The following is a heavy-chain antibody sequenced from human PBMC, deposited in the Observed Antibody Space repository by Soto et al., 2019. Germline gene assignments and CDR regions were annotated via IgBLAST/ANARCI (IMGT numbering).Heavy chain of an antibody. CDR1: GFTFSSYG. CDR3: AKADCSSTSCYTLWAGSFDY. D-gene: IGHD2-2*02. Sequence: GGSLRLSCAASGFTFSSYGMHWVRQAPGKGLEWVAVISYDGSNKYYADSVKGRFTISRDNSKNTLYLQMNSLRAGDTAVYYCAKADCSSTSCYTLWAGSFDYWGQGTLVTVSS. CDR2: ISYDGSNK. V-gene: IGHV3-30*18. J-gene: IGHJ4*02.